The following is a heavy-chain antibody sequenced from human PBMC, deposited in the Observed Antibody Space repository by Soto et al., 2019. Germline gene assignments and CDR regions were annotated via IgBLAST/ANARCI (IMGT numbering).Heavy chain of an antibody. CDR1: GFSLTSPGMC. D-gene: IGHD1-20*01. CDR3: ARSIRGPRRFNGMDV. V-gene: IGHV2-70*13. CDR2: IERDDDDK. Sequence: SGPTLVNPTETLTLTCTFPGFSLTSPGMCVSWIRQSPGKALEWLALIERDDDDKYYSTSLKTRLTISKDTRKNQVVLTMANMEPADTATYYCARSIRGPRRFNGMDVWGQGTTVTVSS. J-gene: IGHJ6*02.